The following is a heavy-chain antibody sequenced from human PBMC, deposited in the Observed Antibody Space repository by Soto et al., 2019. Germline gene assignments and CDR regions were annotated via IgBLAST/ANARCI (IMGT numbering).Heavy chain of an antibody. D-gene: IGHD1-1*01. CDR2: INNDGSST. J-gene: IGHJ3*02. V-gene: IGHV3-74*01. Sequence: GGALRLSCTATGLTFRGYWLHWVRQVSGKGPVWVSRINNDGSSTTYADSVKGRFAISRDNAKNTLYLQINSLRAEDTAVYYCARGXTYNWDAFDIWGQGTMVTVSS. CDR1: GLTFRGYW. CDR3: ARGXTYNWDAFDI.